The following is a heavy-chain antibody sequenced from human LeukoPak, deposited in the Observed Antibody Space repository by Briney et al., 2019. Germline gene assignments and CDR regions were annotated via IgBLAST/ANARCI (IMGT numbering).Heavy chain of an antibody. Sequence: SQTLSLTCTVSGGSISSGSYYWSWIRQPAGKGLEWIGRIYTSGSTNYNPSLKSRVTISVDTSKNQFSLKLSSVTAADTAVHYCARVPVAGTTGGYYYYYMDVWGKGTTVTVSS. V-gene: IGHV4-61*02. CDR3: ARVPVAGTTGGYYYYYMDV. D-gene: IGHD6-19*01. CDR1: GGSISSGSYY. J-gene: IGHJ6*03. CDR2: IYTSGST.